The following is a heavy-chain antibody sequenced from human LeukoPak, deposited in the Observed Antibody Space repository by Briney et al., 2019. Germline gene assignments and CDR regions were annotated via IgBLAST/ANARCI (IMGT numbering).Heavy chain of an antibody. V-gene: IGHV1-3*03. CDR1: GYTFTSYA. Sequence: ASVKVSCKASGYTFTSYAMHWVRQAPGQRLEWMGWINAGNGNTKYSQEFQGRVTITRDTSASTAYMELSSLRSEDMAVYYCARDPYYGSGSKFDYWGQGTLVTVSS. J-gene: IGHJ4*02. CDR3: ARDPYYGSGSKFDY. D-gene: IGHD3-10*01. CDR2: INAGNGNT.